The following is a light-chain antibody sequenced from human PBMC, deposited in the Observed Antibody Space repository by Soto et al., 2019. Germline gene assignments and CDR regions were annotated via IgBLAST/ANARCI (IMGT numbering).Light chain of an antibody. Sequence: QSVLTQPRSVSGSPGQSVTISCTGTSSDVGGHNYVSWYQQHPGKAPQLMIYDVTKRPSGVPDRFSGSKSGSTASLTISGLQAEDEADYYCCSYAGSYNYVFGTGTKVTVL. CDR1: SSDVGGHNY. V-gene: IGLV2-11*01. CDR2: DVT. CDR3: CSYAGSYNYV. J-gene: IGLJ1*01.